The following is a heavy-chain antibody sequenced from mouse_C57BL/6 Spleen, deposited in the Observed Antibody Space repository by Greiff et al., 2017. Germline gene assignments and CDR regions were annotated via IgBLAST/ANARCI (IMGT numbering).Heavy chain of an antibody. CDR2: IDPSDSET. J-gene: IGHJ4*01. CDR3: ASGYGDYDEGYAMDY. Sequence: QVQLQQPGAELVRPGSSVKLSCKASGYTFTSYWMHWVKQRPIQGLEWIGNIDPSDSETHYNQKFKDKATLTVDKSSSTAYMQLSSLTSEDSAVYYCASGYGDYDEGYAMDYWGQGTSVTVSS. V-gene: IGHV1-52*01. CDR1: GYTFTSYW. D-gene: IGHD2-4*01.